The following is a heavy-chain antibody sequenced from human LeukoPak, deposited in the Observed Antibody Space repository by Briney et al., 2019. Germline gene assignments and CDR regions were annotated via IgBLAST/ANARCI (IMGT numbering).Heavy chain of an antibody. Sequence: SETLSLTCTVSGGSISSYYWSWIRQPPGKGLEWIGYIYYSGSTNYNPSLKSRVTISVDTSKNQFSLKLSSVTAADTAVCYCARVAVAGIHAFDIWGQGTMVTVSS. CDR2: IYYSGST. D-gene: IGHD6-19*01. CDR3: ARVAVAGIHAFDI. V-gene: IGHV4-59*01. CDR1: GGSISSYY. J-gene: IGHJ3*02.